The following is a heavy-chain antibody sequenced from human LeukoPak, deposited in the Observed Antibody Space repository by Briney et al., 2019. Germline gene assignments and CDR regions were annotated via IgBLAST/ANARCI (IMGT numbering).Heavy chain of an antibody. CDR3: ARDAPTWTRGPGGV. V-gene: IGHV4-39*07. CDR1: GASISGSGYY. J-gene: IGHJ4*02. Sequence: SETLSLTCAVSGASISGSGYYWSWIRQPPGKGLEWIGEINHSGSTNYNPSLKSRVTISVDTSKNQFSLKLSSVTAADTAVYYCARDAPTWTRGPGGVWGQGTLVTVSS. D-gene: IGHD3-10*01. CDR2: INHSGST.